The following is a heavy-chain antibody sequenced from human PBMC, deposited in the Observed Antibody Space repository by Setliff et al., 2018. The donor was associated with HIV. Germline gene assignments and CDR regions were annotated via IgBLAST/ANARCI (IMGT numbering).Heavy chain of an antibody. CDR3: TREYGPVDARPHYYYMDV. CDR1: GFRFRDYA. Sequence: HPGGSLRLSCLGSGFRFRDYAMSWVRQAPGKGLEWVGFIRSKAYGGTAKYAASVKGRFTISRDDSESTAYLQMNSLKIEDTGRYYCTREYGPVDARPHYYYMDVWGKGTTVTVSS. J-gene: IGHJ6*03. V-gene: IGHV3-49*04. CDR2: IRSKAYGGTA. D-gene: IGHD2-15*01.